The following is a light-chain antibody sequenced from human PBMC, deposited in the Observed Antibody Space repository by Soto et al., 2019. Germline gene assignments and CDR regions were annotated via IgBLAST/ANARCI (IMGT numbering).Light chain of an antibody. V-gene: IGKV1-5*01. CDR1: QSISTG. CDR2: DAS. Sequence: DIQMTQSPSTLSSSVGDRVTITCRASQSISTGLAWYQQKPGKVPKLLIYDASSLESGVPSRFSGSGSGTEFTLTISSLQPDDFATYYCQHYNSYSEAFGQGTKVDIK. J-gene: IGKJ1*01. CDR3: QHYNSYSEA.